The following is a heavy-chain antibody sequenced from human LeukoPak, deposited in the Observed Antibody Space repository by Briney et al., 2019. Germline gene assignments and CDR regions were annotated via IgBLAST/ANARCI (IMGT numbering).Heavy chain of an antibody. J-gene: IGHJ4*02. V-gene: IGHV3-48*01. CDR3: ADGGYSYGPYY. D-gene: IGHD5-18*01. CDR1: GFTFSSYS. Sequence: PGGPLRLSCAASGFTFSSYSMNWVRQAPGKGLEWVSYISSSSSTIYYADSVKGRFTISRDNAKYSLYLQMNSLRAEDTAVYYCADGGYSYGPYYWGQGTLVTVSS. CDR2: ISSSSSTI.